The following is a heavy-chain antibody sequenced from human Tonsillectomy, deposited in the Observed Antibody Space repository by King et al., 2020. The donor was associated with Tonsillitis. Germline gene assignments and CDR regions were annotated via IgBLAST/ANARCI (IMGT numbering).Heavy chain of an antibody. CDR2: NFPGDSDT. Sequence: VQLVQSGAEVKKPGESLKISCKGSGYPFTRFWIGWVRQMPGKGLEWMGVNFPGDSDTRYSPSFQGQVTISSDKSISPVYLPWSSLKASDTAIYYCAASGGKAAPWIAYWGQGTLVTVSS. D-gene: IGHD6-13*01. V-gene: IGHV5-51*03. J-gene: IGHJ4*02. CDR3: AASGGKAAPWIAY. CDR1: GYPFTRFW.